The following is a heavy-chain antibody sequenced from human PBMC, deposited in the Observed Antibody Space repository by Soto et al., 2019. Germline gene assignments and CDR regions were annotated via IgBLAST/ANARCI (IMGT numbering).Heavy chain of an antibody. CDR2: IFSSGST. CDR3: AREGSYSAYNFAHGIQLWSFDF. Sequence: PSETLSLTCTVSGGSINTFYWSWVRQPAGKGLEWIGRIFSSGSTSLNPSLESRVAMSVDTSKNHFSLNLSSVTAADMAVYYCAREGSYSAYNFAHGIQLWSFDFWGQGALVTVS. CDR1: GGSINTFY. J-gene: IGHJ4*02. D-gene: IGHD5-18*01. V-gene: IGHV4-4*07.